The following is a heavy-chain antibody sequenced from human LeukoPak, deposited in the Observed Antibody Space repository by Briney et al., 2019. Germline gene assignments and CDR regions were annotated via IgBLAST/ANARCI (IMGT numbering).Heavy chain of an antibody. J-gene: IGHJ4*02. CDR2: ISGSGGST. Sequence: PGGSLRLSCAASGFTFSSYAMGWVRQAPGKGLEWVSAISGSGGSTYYADSVKGRFTISRDNSKNTLYLQMNSLRAEDTAVYYCAKESRDGYGPPYFDYWGQGTLVTVSS. D-gene: IGHD5-24*01. V-gene: IGHV3-23*01. CDR3: AKESRDGYGPPYFDY. CDR1: GFTFSSYA.